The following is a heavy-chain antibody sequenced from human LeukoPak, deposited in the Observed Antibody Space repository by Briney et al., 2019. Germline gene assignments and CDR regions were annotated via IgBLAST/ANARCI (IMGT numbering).Heavy chain of an antibody. Sequence: GESLKISCKGSGYSFNTYWIAWVRQTPDKGLEWMGIIYPGDSDTTYSPSFQGQVTISADKSISTAYLQWGSLRASDAAIYYCARRIAAAGADGLDVWGQGTTVTASS. V-gene: IGHV5-51*01. CDR2: IYPGDSDT. J-gene: IGHJ6*02. CDR1: GYSFNTYW. CDR3: ARRIAAAGADGLDV. D-gene: IGHD6-13*01.